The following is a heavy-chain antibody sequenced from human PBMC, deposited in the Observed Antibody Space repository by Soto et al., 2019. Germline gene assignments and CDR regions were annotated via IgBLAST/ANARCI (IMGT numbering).Heavy chain of an antibody. V-gene: IGHV4-34*01. CDR3: ARVLLYGGRTGPLDY. D-gene: IGHD2-15*01. CDR1: DGSFSGEY. CDR2: INHSGST. Sequence: PSGTPSLTCAVHDGSFSGEYWTWIRQPPGTGLEWIGEINHSGSTNYNPSLKSRVTISVDTSKNQFSLKLTSVTAADTAVYYCARVLLYGGRTGPLDYWGQGTRVTVSS. J-gene: IGHJ4*02.